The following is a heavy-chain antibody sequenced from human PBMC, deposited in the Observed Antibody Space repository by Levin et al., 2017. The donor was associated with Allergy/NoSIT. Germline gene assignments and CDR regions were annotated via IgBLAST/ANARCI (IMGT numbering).Heavy chain of an antibody. V-gene: IGHV3-7*01. D-gene: IGHD6-19*01. Sequence: LSLTCAASGFTFRSFWMTWVRQAPGKGLEWVANIKVDGSETYYVDSVKGRFTISRYNAKNSVYLQMNSLRVDDTAVYYCAREEGWGYHYGMDVWGQGTTVTVSS. CDR2: IKVDGSET. J-gene: IGHJ6*02. CDR1: GFTFRSFW. CDR3: AREEGWGYHYGMDV.